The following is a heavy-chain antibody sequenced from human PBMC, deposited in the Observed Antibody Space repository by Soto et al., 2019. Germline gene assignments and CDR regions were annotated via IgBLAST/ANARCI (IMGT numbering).Heavy chain of an antibody. CDR3: TTVFRDFLPTTPPY. Sequence: GGSQRHSYAASRFPFSNAWMGWVRQAPGKGLEWVARIKSKTDGGTTDYAAPVKGRFTISRDDSKNTLYLQMNSLKTEDTPVYYCTTVFRDFLPTTPPYWGQGTLVTVSS. V-gene: IGHV3-15*01. CDR2: IKSKTDGGTT. D-gene: IGHD3-3*01. J-gene: IGHJ4*02. CDR1: RFPFSNAW.